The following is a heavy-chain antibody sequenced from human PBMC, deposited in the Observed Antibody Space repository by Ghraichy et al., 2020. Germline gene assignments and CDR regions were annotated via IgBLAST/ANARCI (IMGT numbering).Heavy chain of an antibody. D-gene: IGHD6-19*01. V-gene: IGHV3-23*01. CDR3: AKDREWLARMGDY. J-gene: IGHJ4*02. CDR2: LSGSGDRT. Sequence: GALNISCAASGFTFSSYAMSWVRQAPGKGLEWVSGLSGSGDRTHYADSVKGRFTISRDNSKNTLYLQMNSLRVEDTAMYYCAKDREWLARMGDYWGQGTLVTVSS. CDR1: GFTFSSYA.